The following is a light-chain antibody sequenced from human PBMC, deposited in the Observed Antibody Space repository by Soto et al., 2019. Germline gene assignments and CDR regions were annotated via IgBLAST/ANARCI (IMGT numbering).Light chain of an antibody. CDR2: DVN. J-gene: IGLJ3*02. V-gene: IGLV2-11*01. CDR3: CSYAGSYPLV. CDR1: SSDVGGYNY. Sequence: QSALTQPRSASGSPGQSVTISCTGTSSDVGGYNYVSWHQQHPGKAPKLIIYDVNERPSGVPDRLAGSQADNAASLTISGLHAEDEADYYCCSYAGSYPLVFGGGTKLTVL.